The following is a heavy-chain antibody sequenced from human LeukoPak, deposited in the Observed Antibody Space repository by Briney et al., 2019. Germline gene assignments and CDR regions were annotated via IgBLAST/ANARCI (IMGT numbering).Heavy chain of an antibody. CDR3: AISEVDTTVQFDY. CDR1: GGSISDAAYY. Sequence: NPSQTLSLTCTVSGGSISDAAYYWSWIRQYPGEGLEWIGYIYYSGSTSYNPSLKSRVTMSVDKSKNQFSLRLSSVTTADTAVYYCAISEVDTTVQFDYWGQGTLVTVSS. J-gene: IGHJ4*02. D-gene: IGHD5-18*01. V-gene: IGHV4-30-4*01. CDR2: IYYSGST.